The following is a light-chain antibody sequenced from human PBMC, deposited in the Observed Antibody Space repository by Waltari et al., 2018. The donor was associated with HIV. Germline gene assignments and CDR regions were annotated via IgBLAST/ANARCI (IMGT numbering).Light chain of an antibody. CDR2: EVT. CDR3: CSCPRSGIRYV. J-gene: IGLJ1*01. Sequence: QSALTQPASVSGSPGQSITISCTGPSSNVGSDALVSWYQQHPGEAPKLIIYEVTKRPSGVSNRFSGSKSGNTASLTISGLQAEDEADYYCCSCPRSGIRYVFGTGTKVTVL. CDR1: SSNVGSDAL. V-gene: IGLV2-23*02.